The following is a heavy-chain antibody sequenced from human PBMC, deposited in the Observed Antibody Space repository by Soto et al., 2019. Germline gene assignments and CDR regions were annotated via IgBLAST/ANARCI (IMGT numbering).Heavy chain of an antibody. J-gene: IGHJ3*02. CDR2: ISGSGGST. V-gene: IGHV3-23*01. D-gene: IGHD7-27*01. CDR1: GFTFSSYA. Sequence: GGSLRLSCAASGFTFSSYAMTWVRQAPGTGLEWVSAISGSGGSTYYADSVKGRFTISRDNSKNTLYLQMNSLRAEDTAVYYCARDGDGHRAFDIWGQGTMVTVSS. CDR3: ARDGDGHRAFDI.